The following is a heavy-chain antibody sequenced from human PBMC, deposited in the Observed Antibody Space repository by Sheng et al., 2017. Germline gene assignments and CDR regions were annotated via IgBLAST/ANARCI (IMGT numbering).Heavy chain of an antibody. CDR2: ISGSGGST. CDR3: AKDIHCGSDCFSD. V-gene: IGHV3-23*01. D-gene: IGHD2-21*02. Sequence: EVQLLESGGGLVQPGGSLRLSCAASGFTFSSYAMSWVRQAPGKGLEWVSGISGSGGSTYYADSVKGRFTISRDNSKNTLYLQMKSLRAEDTAVYYCAKDIHCGSDCFSDWGQGTRVTVSS. J-gene: IGHJ4*02. CDR1: GFTFSSYA.